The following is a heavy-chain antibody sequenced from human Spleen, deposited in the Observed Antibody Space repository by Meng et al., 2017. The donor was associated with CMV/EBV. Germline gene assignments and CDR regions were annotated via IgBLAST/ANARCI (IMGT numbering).Heavy chain of an antibody. CDR2: ISGSGGST. CDR1: GFTFSSNA. J-gene: IGHJ3*02. CDR3: ARGLYDSSGYYFDAFDM. Sequence: GESLKISCAVSGFTFSSNAMSWVRQAPGKGLEWVSVISGSGGSTYYADSVKGRFTISRDNAKNSLYLQMNSLRAEDTAVYYCARGLYDSSGYYFDAFDMWGQGTMVTVSS. V-gene: IGHV3-23*01. D-gene: IGHD3-22*01.